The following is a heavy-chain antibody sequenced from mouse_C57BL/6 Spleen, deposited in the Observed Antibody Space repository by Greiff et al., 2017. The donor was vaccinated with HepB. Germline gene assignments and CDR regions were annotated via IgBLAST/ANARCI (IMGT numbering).Heavy chain of an antibody. V-gene: IGHV1-64*01. Sequence: QVQLKQPGAELVKPGASVKLSCKASGYTFTSYWMHWVKQRPGQGLEWIGMIHPNSGSTNYNEKFKSKATLTVDKSSSTAYMQLSSLTSEDSAVYYCARELLTGAFDYWGQGTTLTVSS. CDR2: IHPNSGST. D-gene: IGHD4-1*01. CDR1: GYTFTSYW. CDR3: ARELLTGAFDY. J-gene: IGHJ2*01.